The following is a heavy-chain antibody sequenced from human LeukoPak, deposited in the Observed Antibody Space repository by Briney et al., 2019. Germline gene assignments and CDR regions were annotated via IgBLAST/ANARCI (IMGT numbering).Heavy chain of an antibody. V-gene: IGHV4-61*02. D-gene: IGHD3-22*01. CDR1: GGSLSSGSYY. J-gene: IGHJ4*02. CDR2: IYTSGST. Sequence: SETLSLTCTVSGGSLSSGSYYWSWIRQPAGKGLEWIGRIYTSGSTNYNPSLKSRVTISVDTSKNQFSLKLSSVTAADTAVYYCAREVGSSGYYYFDYWGQGTLVTVSS. CDR3: AREVGSSGYYYFDY.